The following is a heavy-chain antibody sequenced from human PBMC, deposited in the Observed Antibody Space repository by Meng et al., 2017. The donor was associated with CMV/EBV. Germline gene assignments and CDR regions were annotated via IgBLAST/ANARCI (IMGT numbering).Heavy chain of an antibody. CDR2: IYYSGST. J-gene: IGHJ6*02. Sequence: SETLSLTCTVSGGSISSSSYYWGWIRQPPGKGLEWIGSIYYSGSTYYNPSLKSRVTISVDTSKNQFSPKLSSVTAADTAVYYCAREGMVGYYYYYGMDVWGQGTTVTVSS. CDR3: AREGMVGYYYYYGMDV. CDR1: GGSISSSSYY. V-gene: IGHV4-39*07. D-gene: IGHD1-26*01.